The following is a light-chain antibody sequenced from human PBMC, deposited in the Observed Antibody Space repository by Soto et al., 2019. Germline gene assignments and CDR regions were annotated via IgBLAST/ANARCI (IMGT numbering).Light chain of an antibody. CDR1: SNDVGGYNY. CDR2: DVT. CDR3: SSYTSSSTPYV. J-gene: IGLJ1*01. V-gene: IGLV2-14*01. Sequence: QSALTQPASVSGSPGQSIAISCTGTSNDVGGYNYVSWYQQHPVKAPQLIIYDVTNRPSGVSDRFSGSKSGNTASLTISGLQAEDEADYCCSSYTSSSTPYVFGTGTKLTVL.